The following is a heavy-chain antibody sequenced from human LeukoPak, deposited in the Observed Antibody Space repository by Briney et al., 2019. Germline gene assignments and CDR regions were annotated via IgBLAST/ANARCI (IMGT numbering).Heavy chain of an antibody. V-gene: IGHV3-64D*09. CDR1: GFPFSSYA. J-gene: IGHJ6*02. CDR2: ISDSGGST. CDR3: VRGYSFGPYGMDV. D-gene: IGHD2-15*01. Sequence: GGSLGLSCSASGFPFSSYAMHWVRQAPGKGLEYVSAISDSGGSTYYADSVRGRFTISRDNSKNTLYLQMSSLRAEDTAVYFCVRGYSFGPYGMDVWGQGTTVTVSS.